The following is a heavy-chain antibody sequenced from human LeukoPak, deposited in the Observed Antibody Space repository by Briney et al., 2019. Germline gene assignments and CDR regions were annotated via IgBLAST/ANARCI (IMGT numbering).Heavy chain of an antibody. CDR1: GFTFTMFG. J-gene: IGHJ3*02. V-gene: IGHV3-48*01. CDR3: ARTYDFGRGPPGDAFDN. Sequence: GGSLRLSCAAFGFTFTMFGMNWVRQAPGKGLEWVSYIDARSGIVYYADSVQGRFTISRDDAKDSVFLQMNSLRVDDTAVYYCARTYDFGRGPPGDAFDNWGQGTLVTVPS. D-gene: IGHD3-3*01. CDR2: IDARSGIV.